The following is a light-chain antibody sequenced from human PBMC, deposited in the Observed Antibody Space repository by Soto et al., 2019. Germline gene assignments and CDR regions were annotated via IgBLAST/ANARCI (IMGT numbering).Light chain of an antibody. J-gene: IGKJ1*01. CDR3: QQRTNWPPTWT. CDR1: QSVYTY. CDR2: DAS. V-gene: IGKV3-11*01. Sequence: EIVLTQSPATLSLSPGERATLSCRASQSVYTYLAWYQQKPGQAPRLLIYDASNRATGIPARFSGSGSGTDFTLTISSLGPEDFAVYYCQQRTNWPPTWTFGQGTKVEIK.